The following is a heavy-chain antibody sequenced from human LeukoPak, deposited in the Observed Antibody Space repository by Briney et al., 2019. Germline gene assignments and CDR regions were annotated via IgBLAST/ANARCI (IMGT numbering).Heavy chain of an antibody. CDR3: ARENTYSESYLTHFDY. V-gene: IGHV3-11*06. Sequence: GGSLRLSCAASGFTFSDYYMSWIRQAPGKGLEWVSYISSSSSNRNYADSVKGRFTISRDNAKNSLYLQMNNLRAEDTAVYYCARENTYSESYLTHFDYWGQGTLVTVSS. D-gene: IGHD1-26*01. CDR1: GFTFSDYY. CDR2: ISSSSSNR. J-gene: IGHJ4*02.